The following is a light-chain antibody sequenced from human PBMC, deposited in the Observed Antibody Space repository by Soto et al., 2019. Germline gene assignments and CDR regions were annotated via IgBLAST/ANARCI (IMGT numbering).Light chain of an antibody. CDR1: QSINSW. J-gene: IGKJ1*01. CDR2: RAS. V-gene: IGKV1-5*03. CDR3: QQYDTYGAWT. Sequence: DIQMTQSPSTLSASVGDRVTITRRASQSINSWLAWYQQKPGKAPKLLIYRASSLESGVPSRFSGSASGTEFTLTITSLQPDDFATYYCQQYDTYGAWTFGQGTKVEIK.